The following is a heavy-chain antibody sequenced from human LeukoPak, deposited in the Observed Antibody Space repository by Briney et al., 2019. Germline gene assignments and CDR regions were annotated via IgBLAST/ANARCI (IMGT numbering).Heavy chain of an antibody. CDR1: GFTFSIYA. D-gene: IGHD2-15*01. CDR2: ISGSGGST. J-gene: IGHJ5*02. Sequence: GGSLRLSCAASGFTFSIYAMSWVRQAPGKGLEWVSAISGSGGSTYYADSVKGRFTISRDNSKNTLYLQMNSLRAEDTAVYYCAKDPGVVTSYNWFDPWGQGTLVTVSS. V-gene: IGHV3-23*01. CDR3: AKDPGVVTSYNWFDP.